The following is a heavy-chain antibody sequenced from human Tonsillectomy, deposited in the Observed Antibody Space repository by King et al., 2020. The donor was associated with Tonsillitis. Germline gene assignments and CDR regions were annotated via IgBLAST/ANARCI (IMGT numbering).Heavy chain of an antibody. J-gene: IGHJ3*02. V-gene: IGHV1-18*01. D-gene: IGHD6-13*01. Sequence: QLVQSGVEVKKPGASVKVSCKASGYTFTNYGISWVRQAPGQELEWMGWISAYNGNTDYAQTLQGRVTVTTDTSTSTAYMEVRSLRSDDTAVYYCARDRGLYSRGDASDIWGQGTLVTVSS. CDR3: ARDRGLYSRGDASDI. CDR2: ISAYNGNT. CDR1: GYTFTNYG.